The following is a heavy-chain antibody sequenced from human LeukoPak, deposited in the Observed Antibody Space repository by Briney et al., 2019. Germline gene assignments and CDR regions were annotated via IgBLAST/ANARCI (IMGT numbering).Heavy chain of an antibody. CDR3: ASEDSSGWDAFDI. J-gene: IGHJ3*02. D-gene: IGHD6-25*01. CDR1: GYTFTSYY. V-gene: IGHV1-46*01. CDR2: INPSGSST. Sequence: GASVKVSCKASGYTFTSYYMHWVRQAPGQGLEWMGIINPSGSSTSYAQKFQGRVTMTRDTSTSTVYMELSSLRSEDTAVYYCASEDSSGWDAFDIWGQGTVVTVSS.